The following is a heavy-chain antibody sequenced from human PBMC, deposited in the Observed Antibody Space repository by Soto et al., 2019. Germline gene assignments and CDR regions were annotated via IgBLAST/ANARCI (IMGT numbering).Heavy chain of an antibody. CDR1: GVTFSSFA. Sequence: QVQLVQSGAEVKQPGSSVKVSCQASGVTFSSFAISWVRQAPGQGLEWMGGSIPIFRTPNYAQNFQGRVTITPDESTSSVYMELSRMRSEDTAVYYCARSTGSGFRPGTHRFNWFDPWGQGTLVTVSS. CDR2: SIPIFRTP. V-gene: IGHV1-69*01. CDR3: ARSTGSGFRPGTHRFNWFDP. D-gene: IGHD5-12*01. J-gene: IGHJ5*02.